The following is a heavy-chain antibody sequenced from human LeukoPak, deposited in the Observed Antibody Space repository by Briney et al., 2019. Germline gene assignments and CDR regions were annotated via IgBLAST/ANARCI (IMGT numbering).Heavy chain of an antibody. J-gene: IGHJ3*02. Sequence: ASVKVSCKASGYTFTIYDINWVPQATGQGLEWMGWMNPNSGNTGYAQKFQGRVTMTRNTSISTTYMELSSLRSEDTAVYYCARGWGQWGLAWGFDIWGQGTMVTVSS. CDR1: GYTFTIYD. CDR2: MNPNSGNT. CDR3: ARGWGQWGLAWGFDI. D-gene: IGHD1-26*01. V-gene: IGHV1-8*01.